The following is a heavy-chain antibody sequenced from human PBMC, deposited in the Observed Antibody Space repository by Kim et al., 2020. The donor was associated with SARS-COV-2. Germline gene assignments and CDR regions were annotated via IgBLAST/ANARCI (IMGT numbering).Heavy chain of an antibody. CDR2: ININNGDT. CDR1: GYIFTTYD. D-gene: IGHD3-10*01. CDR3: TREHQFDSGSYLELS. J-gene: IGHJ4*02. V-gene: IGHV1-3*04. Sequence: ASVKVSCKASGYIFTTYDMHWVRQAPGQGLEWMGWININNGDTRSSQKFQDRVTITMDTSANTAYMELSNLSSEDTAVYYCTREHQFDSGSYLELSWGQGTLVSVSS.